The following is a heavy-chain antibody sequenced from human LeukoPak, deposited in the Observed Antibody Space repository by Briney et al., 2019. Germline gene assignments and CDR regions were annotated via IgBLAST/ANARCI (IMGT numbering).Heavy chain of an antibody. Sequence: GRSLRLSCAASGFTFSSYAMHWVRQAPGKGLEWVAVISYDGSNKCYADSVKGRFTISRDNSKNTLYLQMNSLRAEDTAVYYCARDQGWLQLVFDYWGQGTLVTVSS. CDR1: GFTFSSYA. D-gene: IGHD5-24*01. CDR2: ISYDGSNK. J-gene: IGHJ4*02. V-gene: IGHV3-30-3*01. CDR3: ARDQGWLQLVFDY.